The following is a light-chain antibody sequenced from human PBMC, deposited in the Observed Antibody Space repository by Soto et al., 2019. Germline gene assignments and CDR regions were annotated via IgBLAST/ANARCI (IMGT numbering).Light chain of an antibody. V-gene: IGLV2-14*03. CDR3: TSFAPGRIYV. J-gene: IGLJ1*01. CDR2: ELS. Sequence: QSAPTQPASVSGTPGQSITISYSATNSDIGAYDLWSWYHQHPGTAPKLIIYELSHRCSGLSYRFCGSKSGNTACLTISGLQAEDEGDYSCTSFAPGRIYVFGSGTKVTVL. CDR1: NSDIGAYDL.